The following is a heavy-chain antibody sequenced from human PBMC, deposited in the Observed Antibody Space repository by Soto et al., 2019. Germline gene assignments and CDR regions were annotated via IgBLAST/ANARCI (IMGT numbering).Heavy chain of an antibody. D-gene: IGHD1-7*01. J-gene: IGHJ5*02. CDR1: GYTFTSYG. CDR3: TADRDYTWNYNWFDP. Sequence: QVQLVQSGAEVKKPGASVKVSCKASGYTFTSYGISWVRQPPGQGLEWMGWISTYNGNTNFTQKLQGRDTMPRDTSTSAAYMELRSQRSHDTVVYYYTADRDYTWNYNWFDPWGQGTLVTVSS. V-gene: IGHV1-18*01. CDR2: ISTYNGNT.